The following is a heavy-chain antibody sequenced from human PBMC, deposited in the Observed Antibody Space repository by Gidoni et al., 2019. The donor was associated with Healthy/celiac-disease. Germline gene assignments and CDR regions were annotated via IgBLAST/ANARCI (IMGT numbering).Heavy chain of an antibody. J-gene: IGHJ4*02. D-gene: IGHD1-20*01. V-gene: IGHV2-5*01. CDR1: GFSLSTSAVA. Sequence: QITLKESGPTLVNPTQTLTLTCTFSGFSLSTSAVAVGWIRQPPGKALEWLALIYWNNDKRYSPSLKSRLTITRDTSKNQVVLTMTDMDPVDTATYYCAHSSRPTLLNWNPGLLYNFDYWGQGTLVTVSS. CDR2: IYWNNDK. CDR3: AHSSRPTLLNWNPGLLYNFDY.